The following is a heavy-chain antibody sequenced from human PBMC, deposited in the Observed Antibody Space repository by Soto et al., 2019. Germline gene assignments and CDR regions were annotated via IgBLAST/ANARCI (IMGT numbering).Heavy chain of an antibody. Sequence: GGSLRLSCAASGFTFSSYGMHWVRQAPGKGLEWVAVIWYDGSNKYYADSVKGRFTISRDNSKNTLYLQMNSLRAEDTAVYYCARESILWGPTYSNAFDIWGQGTMVTVSS. CDR3: ARESILWGPTYSNAFDI. J-gene: IGHJ3*02. CDR2: IWYDGSNK. D-gene: IGHD2-21*01. CDR1: GFTFSSYG. V-gene: IGHV3-33*01.